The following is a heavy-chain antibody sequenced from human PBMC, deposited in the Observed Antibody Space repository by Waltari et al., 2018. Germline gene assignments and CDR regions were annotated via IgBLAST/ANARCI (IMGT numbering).Heavy chain of an antibody. V-gene: IGHV1-2*06. D-gene: IGHD3-16*02. CDR2: INPNNGDT. CDR1: GYTFNIYY. Sequence: QAQLVQSGAAVKEPGASVKVSCKASGYTFNIYYLHWVRQAPGQGLEWMGRINPNNGDTKYAQKFQGRVTVTRDTSITTAYMELTSLRSDDTAVYYCARDVMEGEVSDFDLWGRGTLVTVSS. J-gene: IGHJ2*01. CDR3: ARDVMEGEVSDFDL.